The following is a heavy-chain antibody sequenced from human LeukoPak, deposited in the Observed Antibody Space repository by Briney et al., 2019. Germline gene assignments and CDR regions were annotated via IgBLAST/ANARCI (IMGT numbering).Heavy chain of an antibody. CDR3: AKATVTTRVFDY. V-gene: IGHV3-9*01. D-gene: IGHD4-17*01. CDR2: ISLNSGSI. CDR1: GFTFDDYA. Sequence: GRSLRLPCAASGFTFDDYAMHWVRQAPGKGLEWVSGISLNSGSIGYADSVKGRFTISRDNAKNSLYLQMNSLRAEDTALYYCAKATVTTRVFDYWGQGTLVTVSS. J-gene: IGHJ4*02.